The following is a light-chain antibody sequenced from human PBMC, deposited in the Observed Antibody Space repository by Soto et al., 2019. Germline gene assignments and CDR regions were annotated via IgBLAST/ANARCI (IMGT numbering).Light chain of an antibody. V-gene: IGLV2-14*01. J-gene: IGLJ2*01. CDR2: GVS. Sequence: QSVLTQPASVSGSPGQSITISCTGTSSDVGDYNYVSWYQQHPGKAPKLIIYGVSNRPSGISNRFSGSKSGNTASLTVSALHAEYEAYYYCSSYTATNTLVFGGGTKVTV. CDR3: SSYTATNTLV. CDR1: SSDVGDYNY.